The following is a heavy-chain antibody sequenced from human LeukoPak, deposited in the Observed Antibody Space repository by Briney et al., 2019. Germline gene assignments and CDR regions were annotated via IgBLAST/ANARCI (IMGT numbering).Heavy chain of an antibody. CDR3: ATETNGRHYDY. CDR1: GLTFSTSG. CDR2: IGPTGFDR. J-gene: IGHJ4*02. Sequence: PGGSLRLSCTPSGLTFSTSGFNWVRQAPGKGLEWVASIGPTGFDRYHADSITGRFTISRDNANNFLFRQMDSLRAEDTAVYYCATETNGRHYDYWGQGTLLTVSS. V-gene: IGHV3-21*06. D-gene: IGHD1-14*01.